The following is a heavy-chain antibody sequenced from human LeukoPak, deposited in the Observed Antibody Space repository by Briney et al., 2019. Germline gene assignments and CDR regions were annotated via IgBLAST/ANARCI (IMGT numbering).Heavy chain of an antibody. CDR2: ITTGGSSI. D-gene: IGHD6-19*01. V-gene: IGHV3-48*04. Sequence: GGSLRLSCAASGFTFSAYAMAWVRQAPGKGLQCISHITTGGSSIFYADSVKGRFTLSRDNAENSLYLQMNSLRAEDAAVYYCARVRYDSGWYDYWGQGAQVIVSS. J-gene: IGHJ4*02. CDR3: ARVRYDSGWYDY. CDR1: GFTFSAYA.